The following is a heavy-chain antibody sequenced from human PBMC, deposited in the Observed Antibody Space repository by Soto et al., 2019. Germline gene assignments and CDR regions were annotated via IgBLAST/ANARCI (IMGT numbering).Heavy chain of an antibody. V-gene: IGHV3-21*01. Sequence: GGSLRLSCAASGFTLSRHTMNWVRQAPGKGLEWISFIGSRTSDIYYADSVKGRFTISRDNAKNSLYLDLTRLRAEDTAVYFCVRDYYDTSGYPNTFDMWGQGTMVTVSS. CDR3: VRDYYDTSGYPNTFDM. J-gene: IGHJ3*02. CDR1: GFTLSRHT. CDR2: IGSRTSDI. D-gene: IGHD3-22*01.